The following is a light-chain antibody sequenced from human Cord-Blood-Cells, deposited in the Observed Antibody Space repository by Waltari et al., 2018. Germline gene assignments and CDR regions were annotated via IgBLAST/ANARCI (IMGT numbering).Light chain of an antibody. Sequence: QSALTQPASVSGSPGQSITISCTGTSHAVGGYNYVSWYQQHPGKAPKLMIYDVSNRPSGVSNRFSGSKSGNTASLTISGLQAEDEADYYCSSYTSSSTNYVFGTGTKVTVL. CDR2: DVS. J-gene: IGLJ1*01. V-gene: IGLV2-14*01. CDR3: SSYTSSSTNYV. CDR1: SHAVGGYNY.